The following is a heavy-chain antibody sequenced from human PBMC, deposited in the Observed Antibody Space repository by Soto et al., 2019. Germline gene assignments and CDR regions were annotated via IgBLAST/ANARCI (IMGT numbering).Heavy chain of an antibody. J-gene: IGHJ4*02. CDR2: ITYSGST. CDR3: ARHFSGSYYDDY. D-gene: IGHD1-26*01. Sequence: QVQLQQWGAGLLKPSETLSLTCGVYGGSFSGYYWSWFRQPPGKGLEWIGEITYSGSTTYNPSLKWRVTISVDTSKHQFSLRLSSVTAADTAVYYCARHFSGSYYDDYWGQGSLVTVSS. V-gene: IGHV4-34*01. CDR1: GGSFSGYY.